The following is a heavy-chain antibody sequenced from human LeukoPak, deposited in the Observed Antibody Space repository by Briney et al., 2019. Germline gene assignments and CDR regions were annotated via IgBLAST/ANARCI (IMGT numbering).Heavy chain of an antibody. CDR1: GGSFSGYY. V-gene: IGHV4-34*01. Sequence: SETLSLTCAVYGGSFSGYYWSWIRQPPGKGLEWIGEINHSGSTNYNPSLKSRVTISVDTSKNQFSLKLSSVTAADAAVYYCARQIVVVPAATGPFDYWGQGTLVTVSS. D-gene: IGHD2-2*01. J-gene: IGHJ4*02. CDR2: INHSGST. CDR3: ARQIVVVPAATGPFDY.